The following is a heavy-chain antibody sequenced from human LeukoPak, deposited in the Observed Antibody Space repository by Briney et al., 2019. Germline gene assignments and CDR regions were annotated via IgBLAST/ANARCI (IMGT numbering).Heavy chain of an antibody. CDR1: GFTYSSYW. V-gene: IGHV3-7*04. Sequence: PGGSLRLSCAASGFTYSSYWMSWVRQAPGKGLEWVANIKQDGSEKYYVDSVKGRFTISRDNAKNSLYLQMNSLRAEDTAVYYCARDVAYYYDSSGSRRSGWFDSWGQGTLVTVSS. CDR2: IKQDGSEK. CDR3: ARDVAYYYDSSGSRRSGWFDS. J-gene: IGHJ5*01. D-gene: IGHD3-22*01.